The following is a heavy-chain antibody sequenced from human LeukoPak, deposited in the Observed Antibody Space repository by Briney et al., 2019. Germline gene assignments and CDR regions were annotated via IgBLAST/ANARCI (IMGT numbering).Heavy chain of an antibody. Sequence: PGGSLRLSCAASGFCFDDYAMHWVRQAPGKGLEWVSRISWNSGSIGYADSVKGRFTISRDNAKNSLYLQMNSLRAEDTALYYCAKDIRYSSSWSGFDPWGQGTLVTVSS. D-gene: IGHD6-13*01. CDR2: ISWNSGSI. J-gene: IGHJ5*02. V-gene: IGHV3-9*01. CDR3: AKDIRYSSSWSGFDP. CDR1: GFCFDDYA.